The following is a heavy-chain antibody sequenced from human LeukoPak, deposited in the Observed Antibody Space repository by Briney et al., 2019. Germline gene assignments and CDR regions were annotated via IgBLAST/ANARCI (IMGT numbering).Heavy chain of an antibody. Sequence: GGSVRLSCAASGFTFSSYSMNWVGQAPGKGLEWVSSISSSSSYIYYADSVKGRFTISRDNAKNSLYLQMNSLRAEDTAVYYCARPLGTVVTPLDYWGEGTLVTVSS. CDR2: ISSSSSYI. D-gene: IGHD4-23*01. CDR1: GFTFSSYS. V-gene: IGHV3-21*01. CDR3: ARPLGTVVTPLDY. J-gene: IGHJ4*02.